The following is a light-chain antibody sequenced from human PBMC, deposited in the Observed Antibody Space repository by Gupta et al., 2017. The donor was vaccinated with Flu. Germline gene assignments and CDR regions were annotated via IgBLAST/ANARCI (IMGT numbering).Light chain of an antibody. Sequence: SSVLTHPPSVSVAPGQTSSSSCGENNIGSKRVHWYKQQPGLAPMLVDEEVSGRPSGIPERFAGYPACNTGTLTSRRVEGRDDADEDDHEWAGGDECLAIFGGGTKLTVL. V-gene: IGLV3-21*02. CDR2: EVS. J-gene: IGLJ2*01. CDR1: NIGSKR. CDR3: HEWAGGDECLAI.